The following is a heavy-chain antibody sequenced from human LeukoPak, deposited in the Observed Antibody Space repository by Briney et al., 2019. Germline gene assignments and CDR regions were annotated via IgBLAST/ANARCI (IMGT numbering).Heavy chain of an antibody. Sequence: SETLSLTCTVSGGSISSYYWSWIRQPPGKGLEWIGYIYYSGSTNYNPSLKSRVTISVDTSKNQFSLKLSSVTAADTAVYYCARLLRTMIVVVAAGDDYWGQGTLVTVSS. J-gene: IGHJ4*02. V-gene: IGHV4-59*08. CDR2: IYYSGST. CDR1: GGSISSYY. CDR3: ARLLRTMIVVVAAGDDY. D-gene: IGHD3-22*01.